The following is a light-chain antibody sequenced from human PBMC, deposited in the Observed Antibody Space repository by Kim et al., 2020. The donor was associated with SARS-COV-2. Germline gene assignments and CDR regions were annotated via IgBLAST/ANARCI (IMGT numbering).Light chain of an antibody. CDR3: LQDYNYPRT. J-gene: IGKJ1*01. CDR1: QGIAKD. V-gene: IGKV1-6*02. Sequence: AIQMTQSPSSLSASVGDRVTITCRASQGIAKDLGWYQQKPGKAPKLLIYAASSLQSGVPSRFSGSGSGTDFTLTINSLQPEDFATYYCLQDYNYPRTFGQGTKVDIK. CDR2: AAS.